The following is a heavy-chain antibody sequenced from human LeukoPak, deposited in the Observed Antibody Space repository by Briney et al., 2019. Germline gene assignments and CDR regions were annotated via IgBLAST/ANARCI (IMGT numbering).Heavy chain of an antibody. V-gene: IGHV1-18*01. J-gene: IGHJ6*02. Sequence: ASVKVSCKASGYSFSYFGINWVRQAPGQGLEWMGWISGYNGNTNYAQKSEGRLTLTTDTATSTVYTELRNLRSDDTAVYYCARGEGYGGIYGMDVWGQGTTVTVSS. D-gene: IGHD4-23*01. CDR3: ARGEGYGGIYGMDV. CDR2: ISGYNGNT. CDR1: GYSFSYFG.